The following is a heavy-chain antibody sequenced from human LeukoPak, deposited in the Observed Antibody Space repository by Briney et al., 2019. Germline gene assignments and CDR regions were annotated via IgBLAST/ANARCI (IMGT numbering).Heavy chain of an antibody. Sequence: SETLSFTCTVSGGSISSGGYYWSWIRQHPGKGLEWIGYIYYSGSTYYNPSLKSRVTISVDTSKNQFSLKLSSVTAADTAVYYCARNLRFGEDHYYYYGMDVWGQGTTVTVSS. J-gene: IGHJ6*02. V-gene: IGHV4-31*03. D-gene: IGHD3-10*01. CDR1: GGSISSGGYY. CDR3: ARNLRFGEDHYYYYGMDV. CDR2: IYYSGST.